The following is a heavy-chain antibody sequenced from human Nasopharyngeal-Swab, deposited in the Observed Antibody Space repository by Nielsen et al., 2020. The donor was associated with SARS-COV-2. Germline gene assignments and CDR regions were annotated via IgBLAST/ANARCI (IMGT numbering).Heavy chain of an antibody. Sequence: SETLSLTCAVYGGPFSGYYWSWIRQPPGKGLEWIGEINHSGSTNYNPSLKSRVTISVGTSKNQFSLKLSSVTAADTAVYYCARGLLYSSSSPPYYYYYYMDVWGKGTTVTVSS. CDR1: GGPFSGYY. CDR3: ARGLLYSSSSPPYYYYYYMDV. CDR2: INHSGST. V-gene: IGHV4-34*01. J-gene: IGHJ6*03. D-gene: IGHD6-13*01.